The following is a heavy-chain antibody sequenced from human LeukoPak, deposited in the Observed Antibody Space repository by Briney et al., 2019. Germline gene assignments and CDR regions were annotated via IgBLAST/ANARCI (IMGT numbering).Heavy chain of an antibody. V-gene: IGHV3-48*03. CDR3: AKRIQSAMATGY. J-gene: IGHJ4*02. D-gene: IGHD5-18*01. Sequence: PGRSLRLSCAASGFTFSSYEMNSGRQAPGNGLELVSYISSSGTTINYADTVKARFTISRHKTNNTRYLQLNTLRAEHTPVFYCAKRIQSAMATGYWGQGTLVTVSS. CDR1: GFTFSSYE. CDR2: ISSSGTTI.